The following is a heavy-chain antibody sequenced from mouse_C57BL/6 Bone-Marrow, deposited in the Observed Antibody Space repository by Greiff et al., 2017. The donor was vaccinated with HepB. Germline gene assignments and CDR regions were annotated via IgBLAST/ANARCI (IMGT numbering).Heavy chain of an antibody. CDR2: ISDGGSYT. D-gene: IGHD1-1*01. J-gene: IGHJ4*01. CDR3: ARGYYYGSSYDAMDY. V-gene: IGHV5-4*01. CDR1: GFTFSSYA. Sequence: DVQLVQSGGGLVKPGASLKLSCTASGFTFSSYAMPWVRQTPEERLEWVATISDGGSYTDYPDNVKGRITIARDNANNNLYLQMSHLKSEDTAMYCWARGYYYGSSYDAMDYWGQGTSVTVSS.